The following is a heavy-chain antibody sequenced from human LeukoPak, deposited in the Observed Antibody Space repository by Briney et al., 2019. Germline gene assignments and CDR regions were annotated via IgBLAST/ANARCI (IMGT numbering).Heavy chain of an antibody. D-gene: IGHD3-9*01. J-gene: IGHJ4*02. CDR1: GYSISSGYY. V-gene: IGHV4-38-2*02. Sequence: SETLSLTYTVSGYSISSGYYWGWIRQPPGKGLEWIGSIYHSGNTYYNPSLKSRVTISVDTSKNQFSLRLSSVSAADTAVYYCASARLARGNFDYWGQGTLVTVSS. CDR2: IYHSGNT. CDR3: ASARLARGNFDY.